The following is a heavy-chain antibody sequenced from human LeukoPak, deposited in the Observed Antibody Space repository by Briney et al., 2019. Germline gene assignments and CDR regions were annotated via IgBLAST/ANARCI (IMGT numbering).Heavy chain of an antibody. V-gene: IGHV3-7*01. D-gene: IGHD2-2*01. CDR1: GFTFSSYW. CDR2: IKQDGSEK. CDR3: AREDHYQLLLSYFDY. J-gene: IGHJ4*02. Sequence: GGSLRLSCAASGFTFSSYWMSWVRQAPGKGLEWVANIKQDGSEKYYVDSVKGRFTISRDNAKNSLYLQMNSLRAEDTAVYYCAREDHYQLLLSYFDYWGQGTLVTVSS.